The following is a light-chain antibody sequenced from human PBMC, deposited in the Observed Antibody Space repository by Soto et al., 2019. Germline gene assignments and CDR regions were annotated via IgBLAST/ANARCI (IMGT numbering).Light chain of an antibody. J-gene: IGLJ1*01. V-gene: IGLV2-14*01. Sequence: QSVLTQSASVSGSPGQSITISCTGTSSDVGNYNYASWYQQHPGEVPKLIIFNVNNRPSGVSNRFSGSKSGNTASLTISGLQAEDEADYYCSSFTSSTTYVFGTGTRSPS. CDR3: SSFTSSTTYV. CDR2: NVN. CDR1: SSDVGNYNY.